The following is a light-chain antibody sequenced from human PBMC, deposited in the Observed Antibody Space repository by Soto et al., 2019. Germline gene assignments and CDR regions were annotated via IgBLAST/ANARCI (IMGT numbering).Light chain of an antibody. Sequence: QSVLTQPPSASGTPGQRVTISCSGSSSNIGSNTVYWYHQLPGTAPQLLIYRNDQRPSGVPDRFSASKSGTSASLAISGLRSEDEADYYCASWDDSLNGPVFGGGTKLTVL. CDR2: RND. J-gene: IGLJ2*01. CDR1: SSNIGSNT. V-gene: IGLV1-44*01. CDR3: ASWDDSLNGPV.